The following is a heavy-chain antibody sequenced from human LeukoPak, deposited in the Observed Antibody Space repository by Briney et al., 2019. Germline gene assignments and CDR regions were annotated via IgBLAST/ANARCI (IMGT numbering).Heavy chain of an antibody. V-gene: IGHV3-74*01. CDR2: LNRDGSTA. CDR1: GFTFTNDW. Sequence: GGSLRLSCAASGFTFTNDWMHWVRHTPGKGLVWVSRLNRDGSTATYAESVKGRFTISRDNARNTVYLQMNSLRAEDTAVYYCAREQYFDNSFDYWGQGTLVTVSS. J-gene: IGHJ4*02. D-gene: IGHD3-22*01. CDR3: AREQYFDNSFDY.